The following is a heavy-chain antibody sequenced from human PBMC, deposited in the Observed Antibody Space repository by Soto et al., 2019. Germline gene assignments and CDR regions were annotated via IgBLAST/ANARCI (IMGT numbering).Heavy chain of an antibody. V-gene: IGHV4-34*01. CDR2: INHSGYT. J-gene: IGHJ5*02. D-gene: IGHD5-12*01. CDR1: GGSFSGYY. CDR3: ARVDIVTTNWFDP. Sequence: QVQLQQWGAGLLKPSETLSLTCAVYGGSFSGYYWSWIRQPPGKGLEWIGEINHSGYTNHNPSLKSRVTISVDTSKNLFSLKLSSVTAADTAVYYCARVDIVTTNWFDPWGQGTLVTVSS.